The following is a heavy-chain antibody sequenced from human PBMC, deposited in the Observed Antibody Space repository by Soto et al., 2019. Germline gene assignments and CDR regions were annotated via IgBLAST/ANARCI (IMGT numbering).Heavy chain of an antibody. CDR3: ARDIRGYSRAFDY. D-gene: IGHD5-18*01. V-gene: IGHV4-61*01. CDR1: GDSVSSDNYY. J-gene: IGHJ4*02. CDR2: IYSGGST. Sequence: PSETLSLTCTVSGDSVSSDNYYWTWIRQPPGKGLEWIGYIYSGGSTNYNPSLKSRVTISLDTSSNQFSLKLTSVTAADTAVYYCARDIRGYSRAFDYWGQGTLVTVSS.